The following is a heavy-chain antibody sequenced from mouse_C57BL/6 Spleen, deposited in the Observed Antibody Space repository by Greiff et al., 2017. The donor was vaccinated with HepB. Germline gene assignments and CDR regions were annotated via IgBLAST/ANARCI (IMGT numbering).Heavy chain of an antibody. CDR3: ARRLTGTYFDY. CDR1: GYTFTSYW. D-gene: IGHD4-1*01. J-gene: IGHJ2*01. V-gene: IGHV1-61*01. CDR2: IYPSDSET. Sequence: QVQLQQPGAELVRPGSSVKLSCKASGYTFTSYWMDWVKQRPGQGLEWIGNIYPSDSETHYNQKFKDKATLTVDKSSSTAYMQLSSLTSEDSAVYYCARRLTGTYFDYWGQGTTLTVSS.